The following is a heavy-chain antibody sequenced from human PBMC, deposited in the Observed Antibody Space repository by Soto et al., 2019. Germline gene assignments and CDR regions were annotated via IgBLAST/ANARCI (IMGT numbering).Heavy chain of an antibody. J-gene: IGHJ3*02. CDR2: ISSSSSTI. CDR1: GFTFSSYS. CDR3: ARDRTYYEGSGSYYSPSVDM. D-gene: IGHD3-10*01. V-gene: IGHV3-48*02. Sequence: PGGSLRLSCAASGFTFSSYSMNWVRQAPGKGLEWVSYISSSSSTIYYADSVKGRFTISRDNAKNSLYLQMNSLRDEDTAVHYCARDRTYYEGSGSYYSPSVDMWGQGTMVADSS.